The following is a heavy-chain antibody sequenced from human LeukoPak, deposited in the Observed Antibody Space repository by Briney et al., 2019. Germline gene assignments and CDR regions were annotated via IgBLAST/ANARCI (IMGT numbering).Heavy chain of an antibody. CDR2: ISAYNGNT. V-gene: IGHV1-18*01. J-gene: IGHJ4*02. D-gene: IGHD2-2*01. Sequence: ASVKVSCKASGYTFTSYGISWVRQAPGQGLEWMGWISAYNGNTNYAQKLQGRVTMTTDTSTSTAYMELGSLRSDDTAVYYCARVYCSSTSCYGSDLDYWGQGTLVTVSS. CDR1: GYTFTSYG. CDR3: ARVYCSSTSCYGSDLDY.